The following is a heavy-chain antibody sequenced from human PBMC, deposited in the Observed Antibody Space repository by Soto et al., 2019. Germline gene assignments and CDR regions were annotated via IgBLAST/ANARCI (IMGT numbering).Heavy chain of an antibody. CDR3: ARDALVIAYRGAFDY. CDR1: GFTVSSNY. D-gene: IGHD2-21*01. V-gene: IGHV3-66*01. J-gene: IGHJ4*02. Sequence: GGSLRLSCAASGFTVSSNYMSWVRQAPGKGLEWVSVIYSGGSTYYADSVKGRFTISRDNSKNTLYLQMNSLRAEDTAVYYCARDALVIAYRGAFDYWGQGTLVTVSS. CDR2: IYSGGST.